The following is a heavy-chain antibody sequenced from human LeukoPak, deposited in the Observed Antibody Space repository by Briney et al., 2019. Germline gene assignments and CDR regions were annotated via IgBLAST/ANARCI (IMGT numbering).Heavy chain of an antibody. CDR3: ARSPVAGAGYYMDV. J-gene: IGHJ6*03. Sequence: TSSQTLSLTCTVSGGSISSGSYYWSWIRQPAGKGLEWIGRIYTSGSTNYNPSLKSRVTISVDTSKNQFSLKLSSVTAADTAVYYSARSPVAGAGYYMDVWGKGTTVTVSS. CDR1: GGSISSGSYY. V-gene: IGHV4-61*02. D-gene: IGHD6-19*01. CDR2: IYTSGST.